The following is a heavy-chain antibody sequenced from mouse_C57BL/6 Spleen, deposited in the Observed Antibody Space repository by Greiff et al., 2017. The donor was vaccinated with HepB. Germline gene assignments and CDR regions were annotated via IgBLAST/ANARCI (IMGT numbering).Heavy chain of an antibody. CDR2: INPGSGGT. J-gene: IGHJ4*01. V-gene: IGHV1-54*01. Sequence: VQLQQSGAELVRPGTSVKVSCKASGYAFTNYLIEWVKQRPGQGLEWIGVINPGSGGTNYNEKFKGKATLTADKSSSTAYMQLSSLTSEDSAVYFCARGMGYAMDYWGQGTSVTVSS. CDR3: ARGMGYAMDY. CDR1: GYAFTNYL.